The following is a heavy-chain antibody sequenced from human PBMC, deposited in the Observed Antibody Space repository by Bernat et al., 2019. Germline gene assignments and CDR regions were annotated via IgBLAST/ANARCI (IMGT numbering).Heavy chain of an antibody. CDR1: GFTFSSYA. J-gene: IGHJ4*02. Sequence: QVQLVESGGGVVQPGRSLRLSCAASGFTFSSYAMHWVRQAPGKGLEWVAVISYDGSNKYYADSVQGRFTISRDNSKNTLYLQMNSLRAEDTAVYYCARDQGSSFGGYWGQGTLVTVSS. CDR2: ISYDGSNK. V-gene: IGHV3-30-3*01. D-gene: IGHD6-13*01. CDR3: ARDQGSSFGGY.